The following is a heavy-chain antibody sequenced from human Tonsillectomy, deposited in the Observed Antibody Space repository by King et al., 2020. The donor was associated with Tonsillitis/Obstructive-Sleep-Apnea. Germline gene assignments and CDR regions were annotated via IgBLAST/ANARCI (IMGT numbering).Heavy chain of an antibody. CDR3: GLTPHPGSNNADY. J-gene: IGHJ4*02. CDR1: GFTFSSYW. Sequence: VQLVESGGGLVQPGGSLRLSCAASGFTFSSYWMSWVRQAPGKGLEWVANIKQDGSEKYYVDSVKGRFTISRDNAKYSLYLQMNSLRAEDTAVYYCGLTPHPGSNNADYWGQGTLVTVSS. D-gene: IGHD4-11*01. CDR2: IKQDGSEK. V-gene: IGHV3-7*03.